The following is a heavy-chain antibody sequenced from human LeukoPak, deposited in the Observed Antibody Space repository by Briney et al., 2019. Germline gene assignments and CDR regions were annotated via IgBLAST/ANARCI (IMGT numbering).Heavy chain of an antibody. CDR1: GFTFSNYK. D-gene: IGHD3-22*01. CDR2: INHDGSST. J-gene: IGHJ4*02. CDR3: ARQSGYSYDV. V-gene: IGHV3-74*01. Sequence: PGGSLTLSCAVSGFTFSNYKMHWVRQAPGKGLVWISDINHDGSSTTYADSVKGRFTVSRDNARNTLFLQVNSLRGEDTAVYDCARQSGYSYDVWGQGALVTVSS.